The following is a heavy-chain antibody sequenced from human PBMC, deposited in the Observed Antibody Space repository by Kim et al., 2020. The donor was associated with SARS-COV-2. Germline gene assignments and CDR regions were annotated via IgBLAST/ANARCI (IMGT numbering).Heavy chain of an antibody. Sequence: SETLSLTCTVSGGSISSYYWSWIRQPPGKGLEWIGYIYYSGSTNYNPSLKSRVTISVDTSKNQFSLKLSSVTAADTAVYHCARQNVPLRLVGTGMDVWGEGTIVTVSS. V-gene: IGHV4-59*08. CDR1: GGSISSYY. CDR2: IYYSGST. J-gene: IGHJ6*04. D-gene: IGHD2-15*01. CDR3: ARQNVPLRLVGTGMDV.